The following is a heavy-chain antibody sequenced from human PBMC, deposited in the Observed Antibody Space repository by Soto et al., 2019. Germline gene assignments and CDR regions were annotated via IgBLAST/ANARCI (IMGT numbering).Heavy chain of an antibody. CDR2: IIPISGTA. V-gene: IGHV1-69*01. D-gene: IGHD2-2*01. CDR1: GGTFSSYA. J-gene: IGHJ6*02. Sequence: QVQLVQSGAEVKKPGSSVKVSCKASGGTFSSYAISWVRQAPGQGLEWMGGIIPISGTANYAQKFQGRVTITADESTSTAYMELSSLRSDDTAVYYCARSQGTSTSLEIYYYYYYGMDVWCQGTRVTVTS. CDR3: ARSQGTSTSLEIYYYYYYGMDV.